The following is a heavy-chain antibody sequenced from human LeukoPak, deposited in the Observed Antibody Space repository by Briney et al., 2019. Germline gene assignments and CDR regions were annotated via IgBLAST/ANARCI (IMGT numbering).Heavy chain of an antibody. CDR2: ISGSGGST. V-gene: IGHV3-23*01. J-gene: IGHJ4*02. CDR1: GFTFSSYA. CDR3: AKAGWAAMVRFYYFDY. Sequence: GGSLRLSCAASGFTFSSYAMSWVRQAPGKGLEWVSAISGSGGSTYYADSVKGRFTISRDNSKNTLYLQMNSLRAEDTAVYYCAKAGWAAMVRFYYFDYWGQGTLVTVSS. D-gene: IGHD5-18*01.